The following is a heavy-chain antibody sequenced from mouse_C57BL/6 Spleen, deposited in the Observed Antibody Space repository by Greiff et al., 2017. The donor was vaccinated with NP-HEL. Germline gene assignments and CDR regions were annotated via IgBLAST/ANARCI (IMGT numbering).Heavy chain of an antibody. V-gene: IGHV1-69*01. CDR1: GYTFTSYW. Sequence: QVQLQQPGAELVMPGASVKLSCKASGYTFTSYWMHWVKQRPGQGLEWIGEIDPSDSYTNYNQKFKGKSTLTVDKSSSTADMQRSSLTSEDSAVYYCARGPYGYDGENGAYWGQGTLVTVSA. CDR2: IDPSDSYT. J-gene: IGHJ3*01. CDR3: ARGPYGYDGENGAY. D-gene: IGHD2-2*01.